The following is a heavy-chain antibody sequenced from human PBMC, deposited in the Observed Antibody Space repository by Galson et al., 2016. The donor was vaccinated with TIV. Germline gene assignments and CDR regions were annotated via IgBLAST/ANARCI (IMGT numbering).Heavy chain of an antibody. CDR2: INTNGVG. CDR1: GFSFSTYA. D-gene: IGHD2-21*01. Sequence: SLRLSCAASGFSFSTYAMTWVRQAPGKGLEWVSSINTNGVGYYADPVKGRFTISRDDSKNTFYLQLNSLRVEDTAVYYCARGSDCFDWGQGTLVTVSS. V-gene: IGHV3-23*01. J-gene: IGHJ4*02. CDR3: ARGSDCFD.